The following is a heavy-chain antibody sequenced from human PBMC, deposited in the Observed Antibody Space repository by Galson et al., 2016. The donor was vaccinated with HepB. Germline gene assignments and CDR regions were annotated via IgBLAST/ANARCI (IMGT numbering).Heavy chain of an antibody. CDR1: GFTFSSYS. D-gene: IGHD3-22*01. CDR2: ISSYSSTI. CDR3: GTGVTMIFRGYY. V-gene: IGHV3-48*02. Sequence: SLRLSCAASGFTFSSYSMNWVRQAPGKGLEWVSYISSYSSTIYYADSVKGRFTISRDNAKHSLYLQMNSLRDEDTAVDYCGTGVTMIFRGYYWGQGTLVTVSS. J-gene: IGHJ4*02.